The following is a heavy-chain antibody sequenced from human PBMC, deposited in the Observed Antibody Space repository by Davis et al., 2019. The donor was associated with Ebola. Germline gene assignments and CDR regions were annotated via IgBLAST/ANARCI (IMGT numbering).Heavy chain of an antibody. Sequence: SQTLSLTCAISGDSVSSSAAVWHWIRQSPSGGLEWLGTTYHRSKWYDDYALSLKSRITINADTSKNQISLHLKSVTAADTAVYYCARDRGRDYGDFYGMDVWGQGTTVTVSS. CDR1: GDSVSSSAAV. D-gene: IGHD4-17*01. CDR3: ARDRGRDYGDFYGMDV. V-gene: IGHV6-1*01. CDR2: TYHRSKWYD. J-gene: IGHJ6*02.